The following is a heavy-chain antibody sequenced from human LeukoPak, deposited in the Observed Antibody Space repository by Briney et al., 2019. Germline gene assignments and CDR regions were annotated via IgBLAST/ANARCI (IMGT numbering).Heavy chain of an antibody. J-gene: IGHJ3*02. D-gene: IGHD3-22*01. CDR2: INHSGST. CDR3: ARDRSPTYYYDSSGYYPDAFDI. CDR1: GGSFSGYY. Sequence: PSETLSLTCAVYGGSFSGYYWSWIRQPPGKGLEWIGEINHSGSTNYNPSLKSRVTISVDTSKNQFSLKLSSVTAADTAVYYCARDRSPTYYYDSSGYYPDAFDIWGQGTMVTVSS. V-gene: IGHV4-34*01.